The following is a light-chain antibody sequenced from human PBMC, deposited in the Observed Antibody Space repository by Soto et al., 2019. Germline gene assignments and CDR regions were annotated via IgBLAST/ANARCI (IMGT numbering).Light chain of an antibody. CDR3: QQYMSSVT. Sequence: EIVLTQSPGSLSLSPGERATLSCRASQSVDSTFFAWYQKKPGQAPRLLMYGVSKRATGIPHRFSSSGSGTDFTLTTSRLEPEDFAVYYCQQYMSSVTFGQGTRVEIK. CDR1: QSVDSTF. J-gene: IGKJ1*01. CDR2: GVS. V-gene: IGKV3-20*01.